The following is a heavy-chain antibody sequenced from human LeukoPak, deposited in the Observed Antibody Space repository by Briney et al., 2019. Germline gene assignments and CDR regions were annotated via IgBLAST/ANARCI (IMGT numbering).Heavy chain of an antibody. Sequence: KPGGSLRLSCAASGFTLSSYSMNWVRQAPGKGLEWVSSISSSSSYIYYADSVKGRFTISRDNAKNSLYLQMNSLRAEDMAVYYCARGGYYYGSGSPHYFDYWGQGTLVTVSS. V-gene: IGHV3-21*01. D-gene: IGHD3-10*01. CDR2: ISSSSSYI. CDR1: GFTLSSYS. CDR3: ARGGYYYGSGSPHYFDY. J-gene: IGHJ4*02.